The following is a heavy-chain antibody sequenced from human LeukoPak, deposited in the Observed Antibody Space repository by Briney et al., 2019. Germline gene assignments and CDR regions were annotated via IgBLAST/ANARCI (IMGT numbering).Heavy chain of an antibody. V-gene: IGHV4-34*01. CDR2: INRSGST. CDR1: GGSFSDYY. D-gene: IGHD6-19*01. Sequence: SETLSLTCAVYGGSFSDYYWSWIRQPPGKGLEWIGEINRSGSTNYNPSLESRVTISVDTSRNQFSLELTSVTAADTAVYYCARAPKIAVPGAPPGKQWRKGTLVTVSS. CDR3: ARAPKIAVPGAPPGKQ. J-gene: IGHJ4*02.